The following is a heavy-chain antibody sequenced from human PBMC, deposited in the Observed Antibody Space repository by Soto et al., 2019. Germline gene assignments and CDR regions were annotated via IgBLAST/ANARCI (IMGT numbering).Heavy chain of an antibody. D-gene: IGHD6-13*01. CDR2: IIPIFGTA. V-gene: IGHV1-69*01. J-gene: IGHJ4*02. CDR1: GGTFSSYA. CDR3: AREGIAAAGTGAYFDY. Sequence: QVVLVQSGADVKRPGSSVKVSCKASGGTFSSYAISWVRQAPGQGLEWMGGIIPIFGTANYAQKFQGRVTITADESTSTAYMELSSLRSEDTAVYYCAREGIAAAGTGAYFDYWGQGTLVTVSS.